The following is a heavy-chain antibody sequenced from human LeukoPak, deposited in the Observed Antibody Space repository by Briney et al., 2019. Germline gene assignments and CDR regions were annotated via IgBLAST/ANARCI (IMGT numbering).Heavy chain of an antibody. J-gene: IGHJ3*02. CDR3: ARNGGSTRDAFDI. CDR2: ISDSGLTT. V-gene: IGHV3-23*01. CDR1: GFTFSSYA. Sequence: SGGSLRLSCAASGFTFSSYAMSWVRQAPGKGLEWVSSISDSGLTTYYTDSVKGRFTISRDNSKNTLYLQMNSLRAEDTAVYYCARNGGSTRDAFDIWGQGTMVTVSS. D-gene: IGHD3-16*01.